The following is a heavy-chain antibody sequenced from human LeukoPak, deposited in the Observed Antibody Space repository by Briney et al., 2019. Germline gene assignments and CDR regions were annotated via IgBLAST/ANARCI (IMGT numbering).Heavy chain of an antibody. CDR2: ISAYNGNT. D-gene: IGHD6-13*01. J-gene: IGHJ4*02. Sequence: ASVKVSCKASGYTFTCYGISWVRQAPGQGLEWMGWISAYNGNTNYAQKLQGRVTMTTDTNASTAYIELRSLRSDDTAVYYCARSSSSSRRGHYWAQRTLHTVSP. CDR1: GYTFTCYG. CDR3: ARSSSSSRRGHY. V-gene: IGHV1-18*01.